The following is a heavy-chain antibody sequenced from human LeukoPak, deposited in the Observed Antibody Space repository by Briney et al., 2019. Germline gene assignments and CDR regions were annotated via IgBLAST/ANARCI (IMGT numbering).Heavy chain of an antibody. D-gene: IGHD2/OR15-2a*01. CDR3: AILSWDGRGSFY. CDR1: GFTVSSNY. J-gene: IGHJ4*02. CDR2: IRSGGENT. V-gene: IGHV3-23*01. Sequence: GGSLRLSCAASGFTVSSNYMSWVRQAPGKGLEWVSAIRSGGENTYYADSVRGRFTISRDNSRGTLSLQMNSLRAEDTAVYFCAILSWDGRGSFYWGQGTLVTVSS.